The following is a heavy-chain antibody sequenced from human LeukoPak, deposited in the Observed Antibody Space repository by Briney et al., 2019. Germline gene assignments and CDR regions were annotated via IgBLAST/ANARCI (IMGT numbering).Heavy chain of an antibody. Sequence: GGSLRLSCAASGFTISSYDMHWVRQAPGKGLEWVAVVSYDGSNKNYADSVKGRFTISRDNSRNTLYLQMNSLRAEDTAVYYCASARESGLTAAAGSAFDYWGQGALVTVSS. CDR3: ASARESGLTAAAGSAFDY. CDR1: GFTISSYD. J-gene: IGHJ4*02. CDR2: VSYDGSNK. D-gene: IGHD6-13*01. V-gene: IGHV3-30*01.